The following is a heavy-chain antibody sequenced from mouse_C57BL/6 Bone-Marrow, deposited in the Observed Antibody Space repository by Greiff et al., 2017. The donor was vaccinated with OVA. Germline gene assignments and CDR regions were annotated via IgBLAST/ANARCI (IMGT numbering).Heavy chain of an antibody. Sequence: LQQPGAELVKPGASVKLSCKASGYTFTSYWMHWVKQRPGQGLEWIGMIHPNSGSTNYNEKFKSKATLTVDKSSSTAYMQLSSLTSEDSAVYYCARGGTVVGPPWFAYWGQGTLVTVSA. J-gene: IGHJ3*01. CDR2: IHPNSGST. D-gene: IGHD1-1*01. V-gene: IGHV1-64*01. CDR1: GYTFTSYW. CDR3: ARGGTVVGPPWFAY.